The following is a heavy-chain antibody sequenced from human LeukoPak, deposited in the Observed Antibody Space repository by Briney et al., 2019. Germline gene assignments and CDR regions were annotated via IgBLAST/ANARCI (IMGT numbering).Heavy chain of an antibody. CDR3: AKDLIAARRSGWFDP. J-gene: IGHJ5*02. V-gene: IGHV3-23*01. Sequence: GGSLRLSCAASGFTFSSYAMSWVRQAPGKGLEWVSAIGGSGGSTYYADSVKGRFTISRDNSKNTLYLQMNSLRAEDTAVYYCAKDLIAARRSGWFDPWGQGTLVTVSS. D-gene: IGHD6-6*01. CDR2: IGGSGGST. CDR1: GFTFSSYA.